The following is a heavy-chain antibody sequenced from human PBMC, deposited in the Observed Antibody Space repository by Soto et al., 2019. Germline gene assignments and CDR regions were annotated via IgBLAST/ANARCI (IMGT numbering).Heavy chain of an antibody. CDR1: GFTFSSYA. D-gene: IGHD4-17*01. Sequence: EVQLLESGGGLVQPGGSLRLSCAASGFTFSSYAMSWVRQAPGKGLEWVSAISGSGGSTYYADSVKGRFTISRDNSKNTLYLQMNSLRAEDTAVYYCAKDGGTTVVEIYYYYGMDVWGQGTTVTVSS. V-gene: IGHV3-23*01. CDR3: AKDGGTTVVEIYYYYGMDV. J-gene: IGHJ6*02. CDR2: ISGSGGST.